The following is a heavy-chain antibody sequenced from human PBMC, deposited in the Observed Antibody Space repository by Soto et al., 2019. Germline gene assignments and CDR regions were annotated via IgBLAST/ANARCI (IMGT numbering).Heavy chain of an antibody. J-gene: IGHJ4*02. Sequence: PSETLSLTCAVSGGSISSGDYYWSWIRQPPGKGLEWIGYIYYSGSTYYNPSLKSRVTISVDKSKNQFSLNLSSVTAADTAVYYCARDQNGSGNYYTRYFDYWGQGTLVTVSS. CDR1: GGSISSGDYY. CDR2: IYYSGST. CDR3: ARDQNGSGNYYTRYFDY. V-gene: IGHV4-30-4*01. D-gene: IGHD3-10*01.